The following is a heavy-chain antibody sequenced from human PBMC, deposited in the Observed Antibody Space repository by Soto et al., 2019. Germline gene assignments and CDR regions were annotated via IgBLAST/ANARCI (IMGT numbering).Heavy chain of an antibody. CDR2: IYYSGST. D-gene: IGHD3-10*01. Sequence: PTETLSPTYSVSGGSISSYYWRWIRQPPGKGLEWIGYIYYSGSTNYNPSLKSRVTISVDTSKNQFSLKLSSVTAADTAVYYCARSVTMVRDYYYMDVWGKGTTVTVSS. J-gene: IGHJ6*03. CDR1: GGSISSYY. CDR3: ARSVTMVRDYYYMDV. V-gene: IGHV4-59*01.